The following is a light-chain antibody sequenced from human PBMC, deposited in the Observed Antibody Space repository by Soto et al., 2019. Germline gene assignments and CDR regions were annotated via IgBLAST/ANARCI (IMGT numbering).Light chain of an antibody. J-gene: IGKJ4*01. CDR1: QSVSSSY. Sequence: EIVLTQSPGTLSLSPGEGATLSCRASQSVSSSYLAWYQQKPGQAPRLLIYGASTRATDIPDRFSGSGSGTEFTLTISSLQSEDFAVYYCQHYNNWLGTFGGGTKVDIK. CDR3: QHYNNWLGT. V-gene: IGKV3-15*01. CDR2: GAS.